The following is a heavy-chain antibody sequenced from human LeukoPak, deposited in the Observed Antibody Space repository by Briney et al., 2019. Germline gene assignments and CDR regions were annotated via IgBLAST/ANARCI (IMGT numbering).Heavy chain of an antibody. CDR2: IYYSGST. Sequence: PSETLSLTCTVSGGSISSSSYYWGWIRQPPGKGLEWIGSIYYSGSTYYNPSLKSRVTISVDTSKNQFSLKLSSVTAADTAVYYCARIGSEMYSSGWYLQPFDYWGQGTLVTVSS. CDR1: GGSISSSSYY. D-gene: IGHD6-19*01. CDR3: ARIGSEMYSSGWYLQPFDY. V-gene: IGHV4-39*01. J-gene: IGHJ4*02.